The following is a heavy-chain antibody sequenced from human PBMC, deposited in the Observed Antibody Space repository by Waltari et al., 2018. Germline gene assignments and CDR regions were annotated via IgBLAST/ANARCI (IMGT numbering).Heavy chain of an antibody. CDR1: GGSIRTHY. V-gene: IGHV4-59*08. CDR3: ASDTVLGGFDI. CDR2: SYYTGST. D-gene: IGHD2-15*01. J-gene: IGHJ3*02. Sequence: QVQLQESGPGLVNPSETLSLTCTVSGGSIRTHYWSWIRQSPGKGLEWIGYSYYTGSTNYNPSLKSRVSISVDTSKNQFSLKLTSVTAADTAVHYCASDTVLGGFDIWGQGTMVTVSS.